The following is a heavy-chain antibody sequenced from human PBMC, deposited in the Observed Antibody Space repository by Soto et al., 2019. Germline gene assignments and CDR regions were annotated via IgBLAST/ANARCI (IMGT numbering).Heavy chain of an antibody. CDR3: ARPTGTTDYYYYGMDV. V-gene: IGHV5-10-1*01. J-gene: IGHJ6*02. Sequence: GESLKISCKGSGYSFTSYWISWVRQMPGKGLEWMGRIDPSDSYTNYSPSFQGHVTISADKSISTAYLQWSSLKASDTAMYYCARPTGTTDYYYYGMDVWGQGTTVTVSS. CDR2: IDPSDSYT. CDR1: GYSFTSYW. D-gene: IGHD1-1*01.